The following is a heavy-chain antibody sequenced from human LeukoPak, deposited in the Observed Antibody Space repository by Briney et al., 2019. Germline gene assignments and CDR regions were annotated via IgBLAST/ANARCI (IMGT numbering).Heavy chain of an antibody. V-gene: IGHV1-18*01. D-gene: IGHD3-3*01. CDR2: ISAYNGNT. J-gene: IGHJ6*02. CDR3: ARDSGGFLEWFSSYYYYGMNV. Sequence: ASVKVSCKASGYTFTSYGISWARQAPGQGLEWMGWISAYNGNTNYAQKLQGRVTMTTDTSTSTAYMELRSLRSDDTAVYYCARDSGGFLEWFSSYYYYGMNVWGQGTTVTVSS. CDR1: GYTFTSYG.